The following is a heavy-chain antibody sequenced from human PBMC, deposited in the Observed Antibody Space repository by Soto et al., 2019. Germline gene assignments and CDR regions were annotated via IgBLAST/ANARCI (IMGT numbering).Heavy chain of an antibody. J-gene: IGHJ4*02. V-gene: IGHV3-72*01. D-gene: IGHD3-10*01. CDR3: TVWGSGNDFGAA. CDR2: SKNKADSYTT. CDR1: GFTFSDHY. Sequence: EVQLVESGGGLVQPGGSLRLSCAASGFTFSDHYMDWVRQAPGKGLEWVGRSKNKADSYTTEYAASVKGRFTISRDGSKKSLFLRLNSMTIEDTAVYYCTVWGSGNDFGAAWGQGILVTVSS.